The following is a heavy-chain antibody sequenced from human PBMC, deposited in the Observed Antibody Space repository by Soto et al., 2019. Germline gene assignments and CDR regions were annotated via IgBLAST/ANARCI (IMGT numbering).Heavy chain of an antibody. Sequence: SLRLSCVASTLTFSTYGMHWVRQAPGKGLEWVAVISYESISTVYRDSVRGRFTISRDNSKNTLYLQMNSLTTEDTAVYYCAREAGCSGDTCNAYFDYWGQGTRVTVSS. D-gene: IGHD2-15*01. CDR1: TLTFSTYG. V-gene: IGHV3-30*03. J-gene: IGHJ4*02. CDR3: AREAGCSGDTCNAYFDY. CDR2: ISYESIST.